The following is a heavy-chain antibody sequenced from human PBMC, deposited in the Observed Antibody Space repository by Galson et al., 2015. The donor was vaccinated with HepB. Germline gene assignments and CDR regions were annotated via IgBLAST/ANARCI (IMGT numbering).Heavy chain of an antibody. J-gene: IGHJ4*02. V-gene: IGHV6-1*01. CDR1: GDSVSSHSAA. CDR2: TYCRSKCYT. CDR3: AGGLNTYFDY. D-gene: IGHD2/OR15-2a*01. Sequence: CAISGDSVSSHSAAWNWNRQSPSRGLEWLGRTYCRSKCYTDYAISVKGRITINADTSKDQFSLQLKSVTPEDTAVYFCAGGLNTYFDYWGQGIRVTVAA.